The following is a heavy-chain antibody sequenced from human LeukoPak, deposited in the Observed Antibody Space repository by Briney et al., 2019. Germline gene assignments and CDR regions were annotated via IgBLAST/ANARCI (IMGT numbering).Heavy chain of an antibody. J-gene: IGHJ6*02. CDR3: ARGGNYYDSSGYTLPAPYYYGMDV. D-gene: IGHD3-22*01. CDR2: IYPGDSDT. Sequence: GESLKISCQASGYSFTNYWIAWVRQMPGKGLEWMGIIYPGDSDTSYSPSFQGQVTISADKSISTAYLQWSSLKASDTAMYYCARGGNYYDSSGYTLPAPYYYGMDVWGQGTTVTVSS. CDR1: GYSFTNYW. V-gene: IGHV5-51*01.